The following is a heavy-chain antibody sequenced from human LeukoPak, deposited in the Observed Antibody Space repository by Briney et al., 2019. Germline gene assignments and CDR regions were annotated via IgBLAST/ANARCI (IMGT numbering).Heavy chain of an antibody. CDR3: AREEPYVGDAFDI. D-gene: IGHD3-10*02. CDR2: IYYSGST. CDR1: GGSISSGGYY. J-gene: IGHJ3*02. Sequence: PSETLSLTCTVSGGSISSGGYYWSWIRQHPGKGLEWIGYIYYSGSTYYNPSLKSRVTISVDTSKNQFSLKLSSVTAADTAVYYCAREEPYVGDAFDIWGQGTMVTVSS. V-gene: IGHV4-30-4*08.